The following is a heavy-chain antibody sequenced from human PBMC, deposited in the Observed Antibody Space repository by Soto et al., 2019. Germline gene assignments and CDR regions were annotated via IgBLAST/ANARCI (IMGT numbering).Heavy chain of an antibody. D-gene: IGHD3-10*01. CDR3: ARDGIGLWFGEFSRYYYYMDV. CDR2: ISPNSGGT. CDR1: GYTFTRYG. J-gene: IGHJ6*03. Sequence: ASVKVSCKASGYTFTRYGITWVRQAPGQGLEWMGWISPNSGGTNYAQKFQGWVTMTRDTSISTAYMELSRLRSDDTAVYYCARDGIGLWFGEFSRYYYYMDVWGKGTTVTVSS. V-gene: IGHV1-2*04.